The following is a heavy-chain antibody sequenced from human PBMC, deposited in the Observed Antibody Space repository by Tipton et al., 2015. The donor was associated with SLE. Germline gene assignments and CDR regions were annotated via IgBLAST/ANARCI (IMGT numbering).Heavy chain of an antibody. Sequence: SGFPFSSYGMHWVRQAPGKGLEWVAFIRYDGTKKYYADSVKGRFTISRDNAKNSLYLQMNSLTAEDTAVYYCARFNSYSYHYYGWDVWGQGTTVTVSS. V-gene: IGHV3-33*01. D-gene: IGHD5-18*01. CDR3: ARFNSYSYHYYGWDV. J-gene: IGHJ6*02. CDR1: GFPFSSYG. CDR2: IRYDGTKK.